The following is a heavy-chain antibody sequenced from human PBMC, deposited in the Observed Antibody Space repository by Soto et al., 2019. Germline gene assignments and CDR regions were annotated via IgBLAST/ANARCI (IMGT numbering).Heavy chain of an antibody. CDR1: GGSISSSSYY. Sequence: TLSLTCTVSGGSISSSSYYWGWIRQPPGKGLEWIGSIYYSGSTYYNPSLKSRVTISVDTSKNQFSLKLSSVTAADTAVYYCARLSTFYDYGYYGGCHDHYYYHMDVWGKGTTVTVSS. J-gene: IGHJ6*03. CDR3: ARLSTFYDYGYYGGCHDHYYYHMDV. D-gene: IGHD4-17*01. CDR2: IYYSGST. V-gene: IGHV4-39*01.